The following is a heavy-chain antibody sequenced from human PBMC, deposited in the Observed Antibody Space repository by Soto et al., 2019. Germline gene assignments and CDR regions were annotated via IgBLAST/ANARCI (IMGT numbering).Heavy chain of an antibody. D-gene: IGHD4-17*01. V-gene: IGHV1-69*12. Sequence: QVQLVQSGAEVKKPGSSVKVSCKASGGTFSSYAISWVRQAPGQGLEWMGGIIPIFGTANYAQKFQGRVTITADESTSTAYMELSSLRSEDTAVYYCARGSRAPTVSVSEGRWRNAFDIWGQGTMVTVSS. CDR3: ARGSRAPTVSVSEGRWRNAFDI. CDR1: GGTFSSYA. J-gene: IGHJ3*02. CDR2: IIPIFGTA.